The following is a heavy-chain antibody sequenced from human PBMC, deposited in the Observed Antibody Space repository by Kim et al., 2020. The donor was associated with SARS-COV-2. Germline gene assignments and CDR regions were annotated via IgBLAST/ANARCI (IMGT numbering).Heavy chain of an antibody. J-gene: IGHJ6*02. CDR1: GFTFSSYA. D-gene: IGHD3-3*01. V-gene: IGHV3-33*06. Sequence: GGSLRLSCAVSGFTFSSYAMHWVRQAPGKGLEWVAVIWYDGSSKYYADSVKGRFTISRDNSKNTLYLQMNSLRAEDTSVYYCAKDHAFFGQIAATSAPGGMDVWGQGTTVTVSS. CDR2: IWYDGSSK. CDR3: AKDHAFFGQIAATSAPGGMDV.